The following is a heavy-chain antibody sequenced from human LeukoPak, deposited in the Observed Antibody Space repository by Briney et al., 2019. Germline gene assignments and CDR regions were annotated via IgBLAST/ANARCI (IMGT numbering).Heavy chain of an antibody. CDR3: AKESDDILTTYYSANSFDY. Sequence: GGSLRLSCAASGFTFTSYAMTWVRQAPGKGLEWVSVISGSGDNAYYADSVMGRFTISRDNSKNTLYLQMNILRAEDTAVYYCAKESDDILTTYYSANSFDYWGQGTLVTVSS. CDR1: GFTFTSYA. V-gene: IGHV3-23*01. CDR2: ISGSGDNA. D-gene: IGHD3-9*01. J-gene: IGHJ4*02.